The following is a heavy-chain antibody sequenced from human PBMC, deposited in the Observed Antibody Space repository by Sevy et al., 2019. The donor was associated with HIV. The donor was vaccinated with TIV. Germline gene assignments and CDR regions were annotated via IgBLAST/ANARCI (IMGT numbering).Heavy chain of an antibody. CDR3: ARTGPPGYYYDSSGSDY. J-gene: IGHJ4*02. V-gene: IGHV3-48*01. Sequence: GGSLRLSCAASGFTFSSYSMNWVRQAPGKGLEWVSYISSSSSTIYYADSVKGRFTISRANAKNSLYLQMNSLRAEDTAVYYCARTGPPGYYYDSSGSDYWGQGTLVTVSS. CDR2: ISSSSSTI. D-gene: IGHD3-22*01. CDR1: GFTFSSYS.